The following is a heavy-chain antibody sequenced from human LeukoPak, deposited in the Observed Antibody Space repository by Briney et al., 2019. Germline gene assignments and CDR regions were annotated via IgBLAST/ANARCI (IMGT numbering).Heavy chain of an antibody. Sequence: ASVKVSCKVSGYTLTELSMHWVRQAPGKGLEWMGGFDPEDGETIYAQKFQGRVTMTEDTSTDTAYMELSSLRSEDTAVYYCATVRKWLGGFDYWGQGTLVTVSS. J-gene: IGHJ4*02. CDR2: FDPEDGET. V-gene: IGHV1-24*01. D-gene: IGHD5-12*01. CDR3: ATVRKWLGGFDY. CDR1: GYTLTELS.